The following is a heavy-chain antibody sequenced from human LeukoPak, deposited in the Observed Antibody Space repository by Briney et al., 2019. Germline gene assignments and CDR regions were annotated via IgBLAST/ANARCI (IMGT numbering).Heavy chain of an antibody. Sequence: GASVTVSCKASGGIFTTYAISWVRLAPGQGLEWMGRIIPVLGTANYAQKFQGRVTITADKSTTTAYMELNSLRSDDTAVYYCARDLVVRGALDYWGQGTLVTVSS. J-gene: IGHJ4*02. V-gene: IGHV1-69*04. CDR1: GGIFTTYA. CDR3: ARDLVVRGALDY. D-gene: IGHD3-10*01. CDR2: IIPVLGTA.